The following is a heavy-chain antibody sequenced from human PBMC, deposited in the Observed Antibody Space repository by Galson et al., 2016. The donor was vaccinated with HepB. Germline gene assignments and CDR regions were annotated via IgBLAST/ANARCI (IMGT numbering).Heavy chain of an antibody. CDR3: ARVGSDILTGSDNWFDP. D-gene: IGHD3-9*01. V-gene: IGHV5-10-1*01. J-gene: IGHJ5*02. CDR2: IYHGDSDT. CDR1: GYSFTSLW. Sequence: SGAEVKEAGDSLRISCETFGYSFTSLWIAWVRQRPGKGLEWMGTIYHGDSDTNYSPSFQGHVTFSADKSLSTVYLHWSSLKASDTAMYHCARVGSDILTGSDNWFDPWGQGTLVTVSS.